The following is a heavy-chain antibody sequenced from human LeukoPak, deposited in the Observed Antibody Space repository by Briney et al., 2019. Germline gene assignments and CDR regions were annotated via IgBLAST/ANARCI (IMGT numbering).Heavy chain of an antibody. J-gene: IGHJ3*02. V-gene: IGHV5-51*01. D-gene: IGHD5-18*01. Sequence: GESLKISCKGSGYSFTSYWIGWLRQLPGKGLEWMGIIYPGDSDTRYSPSFQGQVTISADKSISTAYLKWSSLKASDTAMYYCARPRDSNGYRYGYFERYAFDIWGQGTMVTVSS. CDR2: IYPGDSDT. CDR3: ARPRDSNGYRYGYFERYAFDI. CDR1: GYSFTSYW.